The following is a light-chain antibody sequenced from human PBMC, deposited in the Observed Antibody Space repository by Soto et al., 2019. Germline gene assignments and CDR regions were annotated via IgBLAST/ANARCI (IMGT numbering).Light chain of an antibody. J-gene: IGKJ1*01. CDR1: QTIHNY. V-gene: IGKV3-11*01. CDR3: QQRSAWPPT. CDR2: DAS. Sequence: EIVLTQSPATLSLSPGEGATLSCRASQTIHNYLAWYQQKPGRPPSLLIYDASNRAAGIPAKFSGSGSGTDFTLTISSLEPEDSAGYYCQQRSAWPPTFGRGTKVEI.